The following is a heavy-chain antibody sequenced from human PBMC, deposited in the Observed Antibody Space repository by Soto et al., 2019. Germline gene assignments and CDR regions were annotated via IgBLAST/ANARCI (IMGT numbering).Heavy chain of an antibody. V-gene: IGHV4-59*01. CDR1: GGSISSYY. CDR3: ARDSRTYYDFWSGYHHDAFDI. J-gene: IGHJ3*02. Sequence: SETLSLTCTVSGGSISSYYWSWIRQPPGKGLEWIGYIYHSGSTNYNPSLKSRVTISVDTSKNQFSLKLSSVTAADTAVYYCARDSRTYYDFWSGYHHDAFDIWGQGTMVTVSS. CDR2: IYHSGST. D-gene: IGHD3-3*01.